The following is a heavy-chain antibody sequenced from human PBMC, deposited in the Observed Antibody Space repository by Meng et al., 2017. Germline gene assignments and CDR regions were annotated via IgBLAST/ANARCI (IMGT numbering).Heavy chain of an antibody. CDR3: ARESWFDP. J-gene: IGHJ5*02. Sequence: QVQLVQSGAEGEKPGASVKVSCKASGYTFTSYGISWVRQAPGQGLEWMGGIIPILGTANYAQKFQGRVTITADESTSTAYMELSSLRSEDTAVYYCARESWFDPWGQGTLVTVSS. CDR2: IIPILGTA. CDR1: GYTFTSYG. V-gene: IGHV1-69*13.